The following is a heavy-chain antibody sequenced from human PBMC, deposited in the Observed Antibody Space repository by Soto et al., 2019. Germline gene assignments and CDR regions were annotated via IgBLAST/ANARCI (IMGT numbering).Heavy chain of an antibody. CDR2: ISASGGGT. Sequence: EVQLLESGGGLVQPGGSLRLSCAASGFTFSSYAMSWVRQAPGKGLEWVSSISASGGGTYYAGSVQGRFTISRDNSKNTLYLQMNSLRAGDTAVYYCAKPRTGTRERHYYYYGMDVWGQGTTVTVSS. D-gene: IGHD1-1*01. J-gene: IGHJ6*02. CDR3: AKPRTGTRERHYYYYGMDV. CDR1: GFTFSSYA. V-gene: IGHV3-23*01.